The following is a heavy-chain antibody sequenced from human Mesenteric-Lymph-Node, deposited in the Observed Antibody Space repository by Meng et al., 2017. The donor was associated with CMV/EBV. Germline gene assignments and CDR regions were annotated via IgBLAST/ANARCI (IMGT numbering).Heavy chain of an antibody. CDR2: FYPGDSST. J-gene: IGHJ2*01. Sequence: SCSGSASSCVDYVRQTPGKALEWRGIFYPGDSSTRYSTSFQGQVTMSADKSISTAYLQWSSLKASDTAMYYCARPLSVAGTNSDFDLWGRGTLVTVSS. CDR3: ARPLSVAGTNSDFDL. V-gene: IGHV5-51*01. D-gene: IGHD6-19*01. CDR1: CSGSASSC.